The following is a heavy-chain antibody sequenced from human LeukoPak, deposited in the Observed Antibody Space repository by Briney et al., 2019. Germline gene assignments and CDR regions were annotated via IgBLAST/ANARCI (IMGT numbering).Heavy chain of an antibody. CDR1: GGSFSGYY. CDR3: ARAVSQTRFDY. D-gene: IGHD1-14*01. Sequence: SETLSLTCAVYGGSFSGYYWSWIRQPPGKGLEWIGYIYHSGSTYYNPSLKSRVTISVDRSKNQFSLKLSSVTAADTAVYYCARAVSQTRFDYWGQGTLVTVSS. V-gene: IGHV4-34*01. J-gene: IGHJ4*02. CDR2: IYHSGST.